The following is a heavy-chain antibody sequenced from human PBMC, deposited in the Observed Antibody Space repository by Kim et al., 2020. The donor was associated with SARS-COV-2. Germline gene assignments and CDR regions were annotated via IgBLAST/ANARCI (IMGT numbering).Heavy chain of an antibody. D-gene: IGHD2-15*01. Sequence: SETLSLTCTVSGGSISSYYWSWIRQPPGKGLEWIGYIYYSGSTNYNPSLKSRVTISVDTSKNQFSLKLSSVTAADTAVYYCARLPGLAVGVNWFDPWGQGTLVTVSS. CDR1: GGSISSYY. CDR2: IYYSGST. CDR3: ARLPGLAVGVNWFDP. J-gene: IGHJ5*02. V-gene: IGHV4-59*01.